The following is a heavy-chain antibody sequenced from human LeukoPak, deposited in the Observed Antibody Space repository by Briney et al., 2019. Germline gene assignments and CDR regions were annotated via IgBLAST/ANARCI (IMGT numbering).Heavy chain of an antibody. Sequence: GGSLRLSCAASGFTFSSYAMSWVGQAPGKGLEWVSAISASGGSTYYADSVKGRFTISRDNCKNTLYLQMNSLRAEDTAVYYCAKIEVAATSYYGMDVWGQGTTVTVSS. D-gene: IGHD2-15*01. CDR2: ISASGGST. J-gene: IGHJ6*02. V-gene: IGHV3-23*01. CDR3: AKIEVAATSYYGMDV. CDR1: GFTFSSYA.